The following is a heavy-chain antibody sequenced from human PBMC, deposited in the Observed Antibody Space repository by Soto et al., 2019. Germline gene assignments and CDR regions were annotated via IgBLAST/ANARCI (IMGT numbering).Heavy chain of an antibody. Sequence: EVQLVESGGGLVQPGRSLRLSCAASGFTFDDYAMHWVRQAPGKGLEWVSGSSWNSGSIGYADSVKGRFTISSYNAKNSLDLQRNSLRAEDTALYYCAKDSPYDFWSGYYSSGSNWFDPWGQGTLVTVSS. D-gene: IGHD3-3*01. CDR3: AKDSPYDFWSGYYSSGSNWFDP. J-gene: IGHJ5*02. V-gene: IGHV3-9*01. CDR2: SSWNSGSI. CDR1: GFTFDDYA.